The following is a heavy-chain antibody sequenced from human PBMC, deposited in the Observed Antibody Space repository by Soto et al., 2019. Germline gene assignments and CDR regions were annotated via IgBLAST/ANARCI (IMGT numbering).Heavy chain of an antibody. Sequence: WIRQPPGKGLEWIGYIYHSGSTYYNPSLKSRVTISVDRSKNQFSLKLSSVTAADTAVYYCAGRITMIDAAFDIWGQGPMVT. V-gene: IGHV4-30-2*01. CDR2: IYHSGST. CDR3: AGRITMIDAAFDI. J-gene: IGHJ3*02. D-gene: IGHD3-22*01.